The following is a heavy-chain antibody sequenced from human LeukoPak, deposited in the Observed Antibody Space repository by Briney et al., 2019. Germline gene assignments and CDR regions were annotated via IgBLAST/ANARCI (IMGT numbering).Heavy chain of an antibody. CDR1: GFTFSSYS. Sequence: GGSLRLSCAASGFTFSSYSMNWVRQASGKGLEWVSYISSSSTIYYADSVKGRFTISRDNAKNSLYLQMNSLRAEDTAVYYCARGKIAVAPTHYFDYWGQGTLVTVSS. J-gene: IGHJ4*02. CDR3: ARGKIAVAPTHYFDY. V-gene: IGHV3-48*01. D-gene: IGHD6-19*01. CDR2: ISSSSTI.